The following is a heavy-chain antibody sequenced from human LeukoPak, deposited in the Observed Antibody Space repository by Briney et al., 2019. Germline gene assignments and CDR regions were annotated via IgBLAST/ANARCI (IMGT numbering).Heavy chain of an antibody. CDR1: GYTFTSYD. J-gene: IGHJ4*02. CDR3: VRIRSKGGSRYERPHYYFDY. Sequence: GASVKVSCKASGYTFTSYDINWVRQATGQGLEWMGWMNPNSGNTGYAQKFQGRVTMTRNTSISTAYMELSSLRSEDTAVYYCVRIRSKGGSRYERPHYYFDYWGQGTLVTVSS. V-gene: IGHV1-8*01. CDR2: MNPNSGNT. D-gene: IGHD6-13*01.